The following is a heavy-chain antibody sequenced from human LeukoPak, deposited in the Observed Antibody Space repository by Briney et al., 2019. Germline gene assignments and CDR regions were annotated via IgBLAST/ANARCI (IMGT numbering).Heavy chain of an antibody. Sequence: PSETLSLTCTISGGSISNYYWSWIRQPPGKGLEWIGYIFYSGNTNYNPSLKSRVTISLDTSKSQFSLKLSSVTAADTAVYYCARDQGGSSTNYYMDVWGKGTTVTVSS. J-gene: IGHJ6*03. CDR1: GGSISNYY. CDR3: ARDQGGSSTNYYMDV. D-gene: IGHD2-2*01. V-gene: IGHV4-59*01. CDR2: IFYSGNT.